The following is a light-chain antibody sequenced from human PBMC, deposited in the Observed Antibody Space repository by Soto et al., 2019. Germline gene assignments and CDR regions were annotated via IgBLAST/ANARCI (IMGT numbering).Light chain of an antibody. CDR3: TSYTTSNTWV. CDR2: DVT. CDR1: SSDVGSYNY. V-gene: IGLV2-14*03. Sequence: QSALTQPASVSGSPGESVTISYTGTSSDVGSYNYVSWYQQHPGKAPKLMIFDVTNRPSGVSNRFSGSKSGNSASLTISGLQTEDEADYYCTSYTTSNTWVFGGGTKVTVL. J-gene: IGLJ3*02.